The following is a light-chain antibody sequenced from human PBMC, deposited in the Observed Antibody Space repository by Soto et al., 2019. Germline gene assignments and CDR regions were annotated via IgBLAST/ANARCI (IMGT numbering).Light chain of an antibody. J-gene: IGLJ3*02. CDR2: VNA. Sequence: QSVLTQPPSVSGAPGQRVTISCTGSSSNIGAGYDVHWYQQLPGTAPKLLIYVNANRPSGVPDRFSGSKSGTSASLAITGGQAEDEADYYCQSYDSSLSGVVFGGGTKLTVL. CDR1: SSNIGAGYD. CDR3: QSYDSSLSGVV. V-gene: IGLV1-40*01.